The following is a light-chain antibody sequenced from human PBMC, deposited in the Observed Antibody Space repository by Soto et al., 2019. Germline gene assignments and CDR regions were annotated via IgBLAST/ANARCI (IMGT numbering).Light chain of an antibody. CDR2: AAS. Sequence: DIQLTQSPSSLSASIGDRVTITCRAGQNVRTYLNWYQHKPGEAPKLLIYAASTLHSGVPSRFSGNGSGTDFTLSISSLQPEDFATYFCQQSYTSLLLTFGGGTKLEIK. V-gene: IGKV1-39*01. CDR3: QQSYTSLLLT. J-gene: IGKJ4*01. CDR1: QNVRTY.